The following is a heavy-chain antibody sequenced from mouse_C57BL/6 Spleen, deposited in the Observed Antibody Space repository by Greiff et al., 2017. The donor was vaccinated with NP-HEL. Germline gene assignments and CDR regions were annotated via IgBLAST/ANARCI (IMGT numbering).Heavy chain of an antibody. CDR1: GYTFTSYW. CDR3: ARRGITTVGGAMDY. Sequence: QVQLKQPGAELVRPGSSVKLSCKASGYTFTSYWMHWVKQRPIQGLEWIGNIDPSDSETHYNQKFKDKATLTVDKSSSTAYMQLSSLTSEDSAVYYCARRGITTVGGAMDYWGQGTSVTVSS. D-gene: IGHD1-1*01. V-gene: IGHV1-52*01. CDR2: IDPSDSET. J-gene: IGHJ4*01.